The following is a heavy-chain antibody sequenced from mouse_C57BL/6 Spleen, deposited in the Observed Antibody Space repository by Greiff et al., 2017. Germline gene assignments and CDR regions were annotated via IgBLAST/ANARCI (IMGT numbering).Heavy chain of an antibody. Sequence: QVQLQQPGAELVKPGASVKMSCKASGYTFTSYWITWVKQRPGQGLEWIGDIYPGSGSTNYNEKFKSKATLTVDTSSSTAYMQLSSLTSEDSAVYYCARGDYYGSSYGGYFDYWGQGTTLTVSS. CDR1: GYTFTSYW. V-gene: IGHV1-55*01. CDR2: IYPGSGST. J-gene: IGHJ2*01. D-gene: IGHD1-1*01. CDR3: ARGDYYGSSYGGYFDY.